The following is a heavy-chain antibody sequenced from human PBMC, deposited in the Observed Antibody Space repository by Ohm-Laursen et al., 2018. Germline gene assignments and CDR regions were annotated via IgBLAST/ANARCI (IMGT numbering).Heavy chain of an antibody. CDR3: ARQGSPGYSSGDGGGWFDP. Sequence: ESLKISCKGSGYSFSSYWIAWVRQMPGKGLEWMGTIYPGNSGTRYSPSFQDQVTISADKSISTAYLQWAGLKASDTAMYYCARQGSPGYSSGDGGGWFDPWGQGTLVTVSS. V-gene: IGHV5-51*01. D-gene: IGHD6-19*01. CDR2: IYPGNSGT. J-gene: IGHJ5*02. CDR1: GYSFSSYW.